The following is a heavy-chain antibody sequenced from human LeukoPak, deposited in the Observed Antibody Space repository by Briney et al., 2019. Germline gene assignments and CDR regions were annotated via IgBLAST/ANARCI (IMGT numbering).Heavy chain of an antibody. CDR2: IYHSGST. D-gene: IGHD2-2*01. Sequence: SETLSLTCTVSGGSISSGGYYWSWIRQPPGKGLEWIGYIYHSGSTYYNPSLKSRVTISVDRSKNQFSLKLSSVTAADTAVYYCARRASSTSCIQHWGQGTLVTVSS. V-gene: IGHV4-30-2*01. CDR1: GGSISSGGYY. J-gene: IGHJ1*01. CDR3: ARRASSTSCIQH.